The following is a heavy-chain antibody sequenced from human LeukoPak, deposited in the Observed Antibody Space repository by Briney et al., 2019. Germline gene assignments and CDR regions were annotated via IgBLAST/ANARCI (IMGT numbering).Heavy chain of an antibody. V-gene: IGHV3-48*03. Sequence: GGSLRLSCAASGFTFSSYEVNWVRQAPGQGLEWLSYMNSGANTIYYADSVKGRFTISRDNAKNSLYLQMNSLRAEDTAVYYCARVRGWFYYHYMDVWGKGTTVTISS. CDR1: GFTFSSYE. J-gene: IGHJ6*03. D-gene: IGHD6-19*01. CDR2: MNSGANTI. CDR3: ARVRGWFYYHYMDV.